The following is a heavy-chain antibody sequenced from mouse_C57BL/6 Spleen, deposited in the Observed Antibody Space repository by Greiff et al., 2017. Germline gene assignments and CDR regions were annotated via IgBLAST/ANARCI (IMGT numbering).Heavy chain of an antibody. J-gene: IGHJ2*01. CDR1: GYAFSSSW. V-gene: IGHV1-82*01. CDR3: ARLDYGSSLFDY. D-gene: IGHD1-1*01. CDR2: IYPGDGDT. Sequence: VQLQQSGPELVKPGASVKISCKASGYAFSSSWMNWVKQRPGQGLEWIGRIYPGDGDTNYNGKFKGKATLTADKSSSTAYMQLSSLTSEDSAVYFCARLDYGSSLFDYWGQGTTLTVSS.